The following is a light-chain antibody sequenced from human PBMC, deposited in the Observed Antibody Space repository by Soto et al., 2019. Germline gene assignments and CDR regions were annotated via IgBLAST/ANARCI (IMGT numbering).Light chain of an antibody. Sequence: DIQMTQSPSTLSASVGDRVTITCRASQNIRSWLAWYQQKPGKAPEPPIYSASGLESGAPSRFSGSGSGTEFTLTVSSLQPDDFATYFCQEYNGNSGLTFGGGTKVEIK. CDR3: QEYNGNSGLT. CDR2: SAS. J-gene: IGKJ4*01. V-gene: IGKV1-5*03. CDR1: QNIRSW.